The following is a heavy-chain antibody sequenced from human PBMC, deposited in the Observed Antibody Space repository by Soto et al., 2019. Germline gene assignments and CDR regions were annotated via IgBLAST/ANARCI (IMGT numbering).Heavy chain of an antibody. J-gene: IGHJ6*03. CDR3: ARLVNGAKNYYYYYMDV. V-gene: IGHV4-39*01. CDR2: IYYSGNT. CDR1: GGSISSSSYH. Sequence: SETLSLTCTVSGGSISSSSYHWGWIRQPPGKGLEWIGSIYYSGNTYHNPSLKSRVTISADTSKNQFSLKLSSVTAADTAVYYCARLVNGAKNYYYYYMDVWGTGTKVTVSS. D-gene: IGHD7-27*01.